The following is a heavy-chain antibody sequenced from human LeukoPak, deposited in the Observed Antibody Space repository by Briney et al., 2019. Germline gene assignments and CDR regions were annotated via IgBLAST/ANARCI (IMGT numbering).Heavy chain of an antibody. CDR1: GFTFSSYG. D-gene: IGHD3-22*01. Sequence: GGSLRLSCAASGFTFSSYGMSWVRQAPGKGLEWVSAISGSGGSTYYADSVKGRFTISRDNSKNTLYLQMSSLRAEDTAVYYCAKPLYDSSGYQHWGQGTLVTVSS. J-gene: IGHJ4*02. CDR3: AKPLYDSSGYQH. V-gene: IGHV3-23*01. CDR2: ISGSGGST.